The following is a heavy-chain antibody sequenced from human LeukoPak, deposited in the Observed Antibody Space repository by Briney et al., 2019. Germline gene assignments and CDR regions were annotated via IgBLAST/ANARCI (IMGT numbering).Heavy chain of an antibody. J-gene: IGHJ4*02. V-gene: IGHV3-23*01. CDR1: GFTFSDYA. CDR2: ASGSGASA. D-gene: IGHD3-10*01. Sequence: GGSLRLSCSSSGFTFSDYALTWFRQAPGKGLEWVSGASGSGASAYYADSVKGRFTISRDNPRSTVYLQLNSLTAEDTAIYYCARSRGFGELLPFDHWGQGALVTVSS. CDR3: ARSRGFGELLPFDH.